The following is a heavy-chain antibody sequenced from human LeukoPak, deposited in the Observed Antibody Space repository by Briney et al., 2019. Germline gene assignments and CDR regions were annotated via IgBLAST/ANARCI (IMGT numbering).Heavy chain of an antibody. V-gene: IGHV1-69*13. D-gene: IGHD3-3*01. CDR2: IIPIFGTA. Sequence: ASVKVSCKASGGTFSSYAISWVRQAPGQGLEWMGGIIPIFGTANYAQKFQGRVTITADESTSIAYMELSSLRSEDTAVYYCARKSVLRFLESPMDVWGKGTTVTVSS. CDR3: ARKSVLRFLESPMDV. CDR1: GGTFSSYA. J-gene: IGHJ6*03.